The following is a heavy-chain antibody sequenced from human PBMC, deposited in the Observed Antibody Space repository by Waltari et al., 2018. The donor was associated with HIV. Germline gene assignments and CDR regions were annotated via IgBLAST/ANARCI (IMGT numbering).Heavy chain of an antibody. CDR2: IIPILDTT. CDR3: ARASGDYSFYYAMDV. V-gene: IGHV1-69*01. Sequence: QVQLVQSGAEVKKPGSSVKVSCMASGGTFSSYAFNWVRQAPGQGLEWMGGIIPILDTTNYAQKFQGKVKITADESTGTAYMELSSLRSEDTAVYYCARASGDYSFYYAMDVWGQGTTVTVSS. CDR1: GGTFSSYA. J-gene: IGHJ6*02. D-gene: IGHD2-8*02.